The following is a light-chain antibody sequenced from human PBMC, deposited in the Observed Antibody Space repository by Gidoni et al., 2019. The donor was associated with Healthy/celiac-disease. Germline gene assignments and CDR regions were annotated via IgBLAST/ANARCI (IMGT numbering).Light chain of an antibody. Sequence: EILLTQSPGTLSLSPGERATLSCRASQSVSSSYLAWYQQKPGQAPRLLLYGASSRATGIPDRFSGSGSGTDFTLTISRLEPEDFAVYYCQQYGSSPETFGQGTKVEIK. CDR2: GAS. CDR3: QQYGSSPET. CDR1: QSVSSSY. V-gene: IGKV3-20*01. J-gene: IGKJ1*01.